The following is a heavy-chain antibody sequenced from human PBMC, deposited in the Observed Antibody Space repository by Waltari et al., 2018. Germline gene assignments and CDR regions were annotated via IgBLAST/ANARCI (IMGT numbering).Heavy chain of an antibody. CDR3: AVSRIAAAGTPTYFDY. Sequence: QVQLQQWGAGLLKPSETLSLTCAVYGGSFSGYYWSWLRQPPGKGLEWIGEINHSGSTNYNPSLKSRVTISVDTSKNQFSLKLSSVTAADTAVYYCAVSRIAAAGTPTYFDYWGQGTLVTVSS. J-gene: IGHJ4*02. V-gene: IGHV4-34*01. CDR1: GGSFSGYY. D-gene: IGHD6-13*01. CDR2: INHSGST.